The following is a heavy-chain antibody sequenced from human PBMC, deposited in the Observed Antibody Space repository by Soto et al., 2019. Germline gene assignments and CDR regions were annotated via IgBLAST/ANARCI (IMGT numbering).Heavy chain of an antibody. V-gene: IGHV4-31*03. J-gene: IGHJ4*02. D-gene: IGHD6-13*01. CDR1: GGSISSGGYY. CDR2: IYYSGST. CDR3: ARDVFPAAGTKTEVDY. Sequence: QVQLQESGPGLVKPSQTLSLTCTVSGGSISSGGYYWSWIRQHPGKGLEWIGYIYYSGSTYYNPSLKSRVTISVDTSKNQFSLKLSSVTAADTAVYYCARDVFPAAGTKTEVDYWGQGTLVTVSS.